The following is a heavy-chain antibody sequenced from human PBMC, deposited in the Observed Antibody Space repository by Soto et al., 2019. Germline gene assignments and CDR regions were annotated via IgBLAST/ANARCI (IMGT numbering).Heavy chain of an antibody. CDR3: ARSGNGAVPDSINF. D-gene: IGHD3-10*01. Sequence: QVHLVESGGGVVQPGGSLRLSCVASGFTFSRYAMHWVRQAPGQGLEWVAVISRDGSSKYYGDSVKGRFTVSRDNSNNTLYLSMTSLRPDDTAVFYCARSGNGAVPDSINFWGQGTLVTVSS. V-gene: IGHV3-30-3*01. CDR2: ISRDGSSK. CDR1: GFTFSRYA. J-gene: IGHJ4*02.